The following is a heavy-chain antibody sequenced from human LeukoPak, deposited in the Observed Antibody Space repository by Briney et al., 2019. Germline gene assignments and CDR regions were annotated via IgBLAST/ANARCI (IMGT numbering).Heavy chain of an antibody. D-gene: IGHD3-22*01. CDR3: ARGLYDSSDYYYFDY. J-gene: IGHJ4*02. CDR2: IYYSGST. CDR1: GGSISSGSYY. Sequence: SETLSLTCTVSGGSISSGSYYWSWIRQPAVKGLEWIGYIYYSGSTHYNPSLKSRVTMSVDASKNHLSLKLSSVTAADTAVYYCARGLYDSSDYYYFDYWGQGTLVTVSS. V-gene: IGHV4-61*10.